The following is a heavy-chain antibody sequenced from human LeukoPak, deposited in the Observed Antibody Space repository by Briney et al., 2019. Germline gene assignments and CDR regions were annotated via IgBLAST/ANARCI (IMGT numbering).Heavy chain of an antibody. J-gene: IGHJ4*02. Sequence: PSETLSLTCTVSGGSISSHLWSWIRQPPGKGLEWIGYIYYSGSTNYNPSLKSRVTISVDTSKNQFSLKLSSVTAADTAVYYCARTSSPYYFDYWGQGTLVTVSS. CDR3: ARTSSPYYFDY. V-gene: IGHV4-59*11. CDR1: GGSISSHL. CDR2: IYYSGST.